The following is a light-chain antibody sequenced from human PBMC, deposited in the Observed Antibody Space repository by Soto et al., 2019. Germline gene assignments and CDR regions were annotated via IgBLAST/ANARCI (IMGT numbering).Light chain of an antibody. CDR2: DAS. V-gene: IGKV3-20*01. Sequence: EIVLTQSPGTLSLSPGERATLSCRASQSVSSSYLAWYQQKPGQAPRLLIYDASSRATGIPDRFSGSGSGTDFNLTISRLEPEDFAVDYCQQYGSSSYTFGQGTKLEIK. CDR3: QQYGSSSYT. J-gene: IGKJ2*01. CDR1: QSVSSSY.